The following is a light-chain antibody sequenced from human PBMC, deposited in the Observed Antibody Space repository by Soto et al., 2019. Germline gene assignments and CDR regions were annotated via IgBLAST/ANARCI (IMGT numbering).Light chain of an antibody. J-gene: IGKJ4*01. Sequence: DIQMTQSPSSVSASVGDTVTITCRASQVISSWLAWYQHKPGRAPKLLIYKASNLQPGVPSRFSCSGSEADYTFTLTIRNLQPEDFATYYHHQYICFPLTFGGGNKVEIK. V-gene: IGKV1-12*01. CDR2: KAS. CDR3: HQYICFPLT. CDR1: QVISSW.